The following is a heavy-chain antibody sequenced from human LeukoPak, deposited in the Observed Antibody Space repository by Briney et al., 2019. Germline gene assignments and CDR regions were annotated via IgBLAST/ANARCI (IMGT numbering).Heavy chain of an antibody. CDR3: ARVPLDTATENNWFDP. CDR1: GGTFSSYA. Sequence: GASVKVSCKASGGTFSSYAISWVRQAPGQGLEWMGRIIPIFGTANYAQKFQGRVTITTDESTSTAYMELSSLRSEDTAVYYCARVPLDTATENNWFDPWGQGTLVTVSS. V-gene: IGHV1-69*05. J-gene: IGHJ5*02. CDR2: IIPIFGTA. D-gene: IGHD5-24*01.